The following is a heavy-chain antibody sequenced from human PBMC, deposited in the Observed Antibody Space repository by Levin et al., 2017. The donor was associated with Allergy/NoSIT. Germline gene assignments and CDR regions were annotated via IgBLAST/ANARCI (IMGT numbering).Heavy chain of an antibody. CDR3: ARQGNGVQYAFDV. CDR1: GYSSLSHW. V-gene: IGHV5-51*01. CDR2: LYPGDSDT. Sequence: KAGGSLRLSCKGSGYSSLSHWIGWVRQMPGKGLEWMGILYPGDSDTRYSPSFQGQVTISADRSINTAYLQWSSLRASDTAMYYCARQGNGVQYAFDVWGQGTMVTVSS. D-gene: IGHD4-17*01. J-gene: IGHJ3*01.